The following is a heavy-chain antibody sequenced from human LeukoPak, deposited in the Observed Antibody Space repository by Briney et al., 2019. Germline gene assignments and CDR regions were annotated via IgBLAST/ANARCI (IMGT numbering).Heavy chain of an antibody. D-gene: IGHD2-15*01. CDR3: GKKGQVDVVVSRPMRPLSWFDS. Sequence: KPGGSLRLSCAASGFTFCCYGMHGPRQAPGKALEGVAFIRYDGSNKYYADSVKGRFTSSRDNYKNTVYLQMNSLRSEDTAVYYCGKKGQVDVVVSRPMRPLSWFDSWGQGTLVTVSS. CDR1: GFTFCCYG. J-gene: IGHJ5*01. CDR2: IRYDGSNK. V-gene: IGHV3-30*02.